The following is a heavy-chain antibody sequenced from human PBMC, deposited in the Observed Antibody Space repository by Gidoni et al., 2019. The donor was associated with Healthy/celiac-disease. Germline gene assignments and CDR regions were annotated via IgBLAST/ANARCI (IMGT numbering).Heavy chain of an antibody. J-gene: IGHJ4*02. D-gene: IGHD2-21*02. CDR1: GFTFSDHF. CDR3: ARVRGGYCGGDCPNDY. V-gene: IGHV3-72*01. Sequence: EVQLVESGGGLVQPGGSLRLSCAASGFTFSDHFMDWVRQAPGKGLEWVGRTRNKANSYTTEYAASVKGRFTISRDDSKNSLYLQMNSLKTEDTAVYYRARVRGGYCGGDCPNDYWGQGTLVTVSS. CDR2: TRNKANSYTT.